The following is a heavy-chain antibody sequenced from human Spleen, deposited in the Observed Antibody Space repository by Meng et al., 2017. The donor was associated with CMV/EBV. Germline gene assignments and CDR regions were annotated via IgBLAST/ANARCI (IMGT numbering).Heavy chain of an antibody. Sequence: LCCAAAGCRFGDAWMRWVRQAPGKGLEWVGSIKSKTDGGTTDYAAHVKGRFTISRDDSETTLYLQVNSLKTEDTAVYYCTTAPDLDYWGQGTLVTVSS. CDR2: IKSKTDGGTT. V-gene: IGHV3-15*01. CDR1: GCRFGDAW. CDR3: TTAPDLDY. D-gene: IGHD1-14*01. J-gene: IGHJ4*02.